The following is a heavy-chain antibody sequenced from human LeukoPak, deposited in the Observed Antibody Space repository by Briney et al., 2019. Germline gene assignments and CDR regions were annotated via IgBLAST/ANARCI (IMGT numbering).Heavy chain of an antibody. J-gene: IGHJ4*02. D-gene: IGHD6-13*01. CDR2: IYHSGST. CDR3: ARQYSSSWITFDY. Sequence: SQTLSLTCAVSGGSISSGGYSWSWIRQPPGKGLEWIGYIYHSGSTYYNPSLKSRVTISVDRSKNQSSLKLSSVTAADTAVYYCARQYSSSWITFDYWGQGTLVTVSS. V-gene: IGHV4-30-2*01. CDR1: GGSISSGGYS.